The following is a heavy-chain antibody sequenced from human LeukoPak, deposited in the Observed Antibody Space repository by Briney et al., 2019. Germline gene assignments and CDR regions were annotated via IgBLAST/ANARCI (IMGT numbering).Heavy chain of an antibody. D-gene: IGHD5-24*01. J-gene: IGHJ4*02. CDR1: GFTVSSNY. V-gene: IGHV3-66*01. CDR3: AREVTRDGYNYGT. CDR2: IYSGGST. Sequence: GGSLRLSCAASGFTVSSNYMSWVRQAPGKGLEWVSVIYSGGSTYYADSVKGRFTISRDNSKNTLYLQMNSLRAEDTAVYYCAREVTRDGYNYGTWGQGTLVTVSS.